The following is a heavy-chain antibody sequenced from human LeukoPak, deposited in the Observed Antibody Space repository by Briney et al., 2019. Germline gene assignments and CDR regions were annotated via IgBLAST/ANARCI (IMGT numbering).Heavy chain of an antibody. V-gene: IGHV3-23*01. CDR2: ISGSGGST. J-gene: IGHJ4*02. CDR3: ARERRAGIFDY. Sequence: GGSRRLSCAASGFTFSSYAMSWVRQAPGKGLEWVSGISGSGGSTYYADSVKGRFTISRDNSKNTLYLQMNSLRAEDTAVYFCARERRAGIFDYWGQGTLVTVSS. D-gene: IGHD6-19*01. CDR1: GFTFSSYA.